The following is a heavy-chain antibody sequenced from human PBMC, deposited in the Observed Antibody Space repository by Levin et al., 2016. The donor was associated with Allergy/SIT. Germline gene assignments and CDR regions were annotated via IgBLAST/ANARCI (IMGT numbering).Heavy chain of an antibody. CDR3: ARDLGVGGQASDSSGYYSGAFDI. CDR2: IKQDGSEK. D-gene: IGHD3-22*01. Sequence: VRQMPGKGLEWVANIKQDGSEKYYVDSVKGRFTISRDNAKNSLYLQMNSLRAEDTAVYYCARDLGVGGQASDSSGYYSGAFDIWGQGTMVTVSS. V-gene: IGHV3-7*05. J-gene: IGHJ3*02.